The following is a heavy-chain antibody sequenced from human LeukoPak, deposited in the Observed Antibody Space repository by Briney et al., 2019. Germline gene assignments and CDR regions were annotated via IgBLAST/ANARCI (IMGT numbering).Heavy chain of an antibody. V-gene: IGHV3-7*04. CDR2: INQDGSAK. CDR3: ARVPYDNNAYYDW. CDR1: GFTFSRHW. Sequence: GGSLRLSCVASGFTFSRHWMSWVRQAPGKGLEWVANINQDGSAKHYVDAVKGRFTIFRDNAKNSLYLQMNSLGGDDTAVYYCARVPYDNNAYYDWWGQGTLVTVSS. D-gene: IGHD3-22*01. J-gene: IGHJ4*02.